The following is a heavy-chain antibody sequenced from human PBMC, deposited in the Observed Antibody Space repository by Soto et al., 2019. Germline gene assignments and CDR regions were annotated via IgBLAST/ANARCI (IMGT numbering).Heavy chain of an antibody. CDR3: AKDAIYNEFRFDY. V-gene: IGHV3-23*01. CDR2: ITGSGDST. D-gene: IGHD2-2*01. J-gene: IGHJ4*02. CDR1: GFTFTSFA. Sequence: EVQLLESGGGLVQPGGSLRLSCAASGFTFTSFAMTWVRQAPGKGLEWVSTITGSGDSTYYADSVKGRFTVSKDNSESTLFLQMNSLRAEDTAVYYCAKDAIYNEFRFDYWGPGTLVTVSS.